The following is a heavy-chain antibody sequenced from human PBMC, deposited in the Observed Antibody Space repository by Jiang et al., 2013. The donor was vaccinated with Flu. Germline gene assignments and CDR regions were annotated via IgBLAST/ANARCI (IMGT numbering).Heavy chain of an antibody. CDR2: FYYSEDT. V-gene: IGHV4-39*07. CDR1: GASISSSGYS. D-gene: IGHD2-15*01. Sequence: LLKPSETLSLNCTVSGASISSSGYSWAWIRQPPGKGLEWIGTFYYSEDTHYKSSLKSRVTILGDTSNNQFSLKLSSVTAADTAVYYCARLPPSGGFDIWGQGTMVTVSS. J-gene: IGHJ3*02. CDR3: ARLPPSGGFDI.